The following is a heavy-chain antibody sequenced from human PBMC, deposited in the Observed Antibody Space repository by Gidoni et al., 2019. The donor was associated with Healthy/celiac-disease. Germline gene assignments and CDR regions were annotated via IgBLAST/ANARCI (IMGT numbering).Heavy chain of an antibody. Sequence: QVPLKTSGPGLVKPSGTLSLTFADSGGYISRSNWWSWVRTPPGKGLEWIGGIYHSGSTTYIPSLQSRATISVDKSKHQFSLKLGSVTAADTAVYYSARGLLAAAANFAYWGQGTLVTVSS. D-gene: IGHD6-13*01. J-gene: IGHJ4*02. CDR1: GGYISRSNW. CDR3: ARGLLAAAANFAY. V-gene: IGHV4-4*02. CDR2: IYHSGST.